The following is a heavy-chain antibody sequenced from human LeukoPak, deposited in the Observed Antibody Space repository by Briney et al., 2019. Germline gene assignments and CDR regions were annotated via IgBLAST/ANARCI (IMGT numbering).Heavy chain of an antibody. D-gene: IGHD5-12*01. Sequence: GGSLRLSCVASGFSFNNYAMNWVRQAPGKGLEWVSLIIGSSGSTFYADSVKGRFTISRDKSKNTLYLQMNSLRAEDTAVYYCAKGAYDYIEIAYFDYWGQGSPVTVSS. CDR2: IIGSSGST. CDR3: AKGAYDYIEIAYFDY. J-gene: IGHJ4*02. V-gene: IGHV3-23*01. CDR1: GFSFNNYA.